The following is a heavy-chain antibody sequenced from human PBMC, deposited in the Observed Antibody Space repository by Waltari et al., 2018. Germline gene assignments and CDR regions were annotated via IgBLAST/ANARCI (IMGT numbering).Heavy chain of an antibody. J-gene: IGHJ4*02. CDR2: IDPNTGGT. CDR3: ARDLYDSRVPGDYFDY. CDR1: GYTFTGYY. Sequence: QVHLVQSGAEVRKPGASVKVSCKGSGYTFTGYYIQWLRQAPGQGLEWMGWIDPNTGGTKLAQKFQGRVTMTRDTSINTVYMELSSLGSDDTAMYYCARDLYDSRVPGDYFDYWGQGTLVTVSS. D-gene: IGHD3-16*01. V-gene: IGHV1-2*02.